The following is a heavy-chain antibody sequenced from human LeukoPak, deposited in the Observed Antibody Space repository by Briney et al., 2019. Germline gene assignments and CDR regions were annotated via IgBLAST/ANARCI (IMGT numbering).Heavy chain of an antibody. CDR2: IYYSGST. CDR1: GGSISSSSYY. CDR3: ARQGLRYDILTGSSDY. J-gene: IGHJ4*02. D-gene: IGHD3-9*01. V-gene: IGHV4-39*01. Sequence: PSETLSLTCTVSGGSISSSSYYWGWIRQPPGKGLEWIGSIYYSGSTYYNPSLKSRVTISVDTSKNQFSLKLSSVTAADTAVYYCARQGLRYDILTGSSDYWGQGTLVTVSS.